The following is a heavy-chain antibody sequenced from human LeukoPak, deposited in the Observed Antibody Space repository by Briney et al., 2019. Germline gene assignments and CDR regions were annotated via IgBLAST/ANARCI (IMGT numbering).Heavy chain of an antibody. CDR3: ATTRGYYDTSGYTLPQD. V-gene: IGHV1-69*13. D-gene: IGHD3-22*01. CDR1: GGTFSTYA. CDR2: IIPILGTA. Sequence: SVTVSCKASGGTFSTYAISWVRQAPGQGLEWMGGIIPILGTANYAQRFQGRVTLTADESSSTAYMALSSLRSEDTAMYYCATTRGYYDTSGYTLPQDWGQGTLVTVSS. J-gene: IGHJ1*01.